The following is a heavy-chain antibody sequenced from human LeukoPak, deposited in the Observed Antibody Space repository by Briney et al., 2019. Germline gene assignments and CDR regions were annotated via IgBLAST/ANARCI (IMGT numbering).Heavy chain of an antibody. D-gene: IGHD2-2*01. J-gene: IGHJ4*02. CDR3: ARVVVPATNYDY. V-gene: IGHV1-2*02. CDR2: INPNSGGT. CDR1: GYTFTGYY. Sequence: ASVKVSCKASGYTFTGYYMHWVRQAPGQGLEWMGWINPNSGGTNYAQKFQGRVTMTRDTSISTAYMELSRLRSDDTAVYYCARVVVPATNYDYWGQGTLVTASS.